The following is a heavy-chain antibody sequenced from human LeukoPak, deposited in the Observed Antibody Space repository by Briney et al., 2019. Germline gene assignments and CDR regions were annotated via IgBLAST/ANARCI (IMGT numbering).Heavy chain of an antibody. CDR2: INPSGGST. Sequence: ASVKVSCKASGYTFTSYYMHWVRQAPGQGLEWMGIINPSGGSTSYAQKFQGRVTMTRDMSTSTVYTELSSLRSEDTAVYYCARGSPTYYYDSSGYGPFDYWGQGTLVTVSS. CDR3: ARGSPTYYYDSSGYGPFDY. CDR1: GYTFTSYY. D-gene: IGHD3-22*01. J-gene: IGHJ4*02. V-gene: IGHV1-46*01.